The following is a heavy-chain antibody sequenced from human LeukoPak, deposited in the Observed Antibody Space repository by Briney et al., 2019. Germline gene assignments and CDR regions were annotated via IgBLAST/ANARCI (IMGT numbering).Heavy chain of an antibody. CDR2: IWYDGSNY. Sequence: GTSLRLSCAASGFSFSSYGMHWVRQAPGKGLEWVADIWYDGSNYYYTDSVKGRFTISRDNSKNTLYLQMNSLRTGDTALYYCAKDIAGVVPAAESGFDYWGQGTLVTVSS. J-gene: IGHJ4*02. V-gene: IGHV3-33*06. CDR1: GFSFSSYG. D-gene: IGHD2-2*01. CDR3: AKDIAGVVPAAESGFDY.